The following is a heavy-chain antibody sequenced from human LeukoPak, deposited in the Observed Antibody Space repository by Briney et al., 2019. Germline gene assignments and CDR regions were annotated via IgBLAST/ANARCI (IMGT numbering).Heavy chain of an antibody. D-gene: IGHD6-6*01. CDR2: IYYSGST. Sequence: SETLSLTCTVSGGSISSYYWSWVRQPPGKGLEWIVYIYYSGSTNYNPSLKSRVTISVDTSKNQFSLRLSSVTAADTAVYYCANTHLAAPPFDYWGQGTLVIVSS. J-gene: IGHJ4*02. V-gene: IGHV4-59*08. CDR3: ANTHLAAPPFDY. CDR1: GGSISSYY.